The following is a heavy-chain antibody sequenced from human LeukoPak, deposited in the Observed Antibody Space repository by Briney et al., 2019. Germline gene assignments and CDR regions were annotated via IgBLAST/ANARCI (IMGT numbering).Heavy chain of an antibody. CDR2: INPNSGGT. CDR3: ARPWVGADAFDI. D-gene: IGHD1-26*01. CDR1: GYTFTGYY. J-gene: IGHJ3*02. Sequence: GASVKVSCKASGYTFTGYYMHWVRQAPGQGLEWMGWINPNSGGTNYAQKFQGGVTMTRDTSISTAYMELSRLRPDDTAVYYCARPWVGADAFDIWGQGTMVTVSS. V-gene: IGHV1-2*02.